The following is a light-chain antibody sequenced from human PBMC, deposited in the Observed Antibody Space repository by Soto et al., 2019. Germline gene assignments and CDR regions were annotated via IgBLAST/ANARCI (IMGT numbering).Light chain of an antibody. CDR1: SSNIGSNY. V-gene: IGLV1-47*01. Sequence: QSVLTQPPSASGTPGQRVTIFCSGSSSNIGSNYVYWYQQLPGTAPKLLIYRNNQRPSGVPDRFSGSKSGTSASLAISGLRSEDEADYYCAAWDDSLSGPRVFGGGTKVTVL. J-gene: IGLJ3*02. CDR3: AAWDDSLSGPRV. CDR2: RNN.